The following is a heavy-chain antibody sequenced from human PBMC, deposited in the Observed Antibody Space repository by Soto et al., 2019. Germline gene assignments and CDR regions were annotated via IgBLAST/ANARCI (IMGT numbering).Heavy chain of an antibody. Sequence: GGSLRLSCAASGFTFSSYGMHWVRQAPGKGLEWVAVISYDGSNKYYADSVKGRFTISRDNSKNTLYLQMNSLRAEDTAVYYCAKSYYDFWSGYSQYPRHDWFDPWGQGTLVTVS. CDR1: GFTFSSYG. CDR2: ISYDGSNK. J-gene: IGHJ5*02. V-gene: IGHV3-30*18. CDR3: AKSYYDFWSGYSQYPRHDWFDP. D-gene: IGHD3-3*01.